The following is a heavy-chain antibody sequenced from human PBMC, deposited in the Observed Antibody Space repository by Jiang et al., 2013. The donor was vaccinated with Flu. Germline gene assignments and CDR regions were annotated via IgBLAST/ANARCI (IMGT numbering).Heavy chain of an antibody. Sequence: GGTTYAQKFQGRVTMTRDTSTSTVYMDLSSLRSEDTAVYYCVRGIVGATNYWGQGTLVTVSS. J-gene: IGHJ4*02. CDR3: VRGIVGATNY. V-gene: IGHV1-46*01. CDR2: GGT. D-gene: IGHD1-26*01.